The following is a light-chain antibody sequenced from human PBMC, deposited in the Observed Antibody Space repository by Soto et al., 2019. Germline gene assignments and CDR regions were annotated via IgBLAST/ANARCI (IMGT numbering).Light chain of an antibody. CDR2: DVS. V-gene: IGKV3-11*01. J-gene: IGKJ2*01. CDR3: QQRSSWPRMYT. CDR1: QSDGNY. Sequence: IVLTQSPATLSLSPGERATLSCRDSQSDGNYIAWYQQKPGQPPRLLIYDVSNRATGVPARFSGSGSGTDFTLTISSLEPEDFGVYHCQQRSSWPRMYTFGQGTKLEI.